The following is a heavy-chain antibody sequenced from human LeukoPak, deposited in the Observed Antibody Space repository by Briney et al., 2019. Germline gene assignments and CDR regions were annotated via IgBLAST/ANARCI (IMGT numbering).Heavy chain of an antibody. V-gene: IGHV4-59*01. CDR3: ALSYSSSWFPHN. J-gene: IGHJ4*02. CDR1: GGSISSYY. CDR2: IHNSGRT. Sequence: SETLSLTCTVSGGSISSYYWSWIRQPPGKGLEWVGYIHNSGRTNYNPSLKSRVTISKDTSKSQLSLKLSSVTAADTAFYFCALSYSSSWFPHNWGQGTLVAVAS. D-gene: IGHD6-13*01.